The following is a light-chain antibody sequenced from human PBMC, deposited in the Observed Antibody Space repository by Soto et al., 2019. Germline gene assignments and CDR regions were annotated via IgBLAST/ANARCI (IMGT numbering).Light chain of an antibody. CDR3: QKYNSAPLT. J-gene: IGKJ4*01. CDR1: QGIAPY. CDR2: ATS. Sequence: DVQMTQSPSSLSAFVGDRVTITCRASQGIAPYLAWFQQKPGKVPKLLIYATSTLQSGVPSRFSGSGSGTDFTLTITSLLPEDVATYYCQKYNSAPLTFGGGTMVEIK. V-gene: IGKV1-27*01.